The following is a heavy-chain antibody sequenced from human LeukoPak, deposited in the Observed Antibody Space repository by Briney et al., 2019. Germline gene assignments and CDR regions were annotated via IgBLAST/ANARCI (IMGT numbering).Heavy chain of an antibody. CDR1: GGSISSGSYY. V-gene: IGHV4-61*02. D-gene: IGHD1-26*01. CDR3: ARDREVGATGYYFDY. J-gene: IGHJ4*02. CDR2: IYTSGST. Sequence: SETPSLTCTVSGGSISSGSYYWSWIRQPAGKGLEWIGRIYTSGSTTYNSSLKSRVTISLDTSKNHFSLRLSSVTAADTAVYYCARDREVGATGYYFDYWGQGTLVTVSS.